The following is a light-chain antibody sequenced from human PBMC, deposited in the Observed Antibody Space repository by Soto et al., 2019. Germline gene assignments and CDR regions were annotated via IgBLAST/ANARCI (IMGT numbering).Light chain of an antibody. CDR3: QQLNSYPQT. V-gene: IGKV3-20*01. J-gene: IGKJ2*01. CDR1: ESVTSSC. Sequence: EIVLTQSPDTLSLSPGERATLSCTASESVTSSCLAWYQRKPGQAPRLLIHTTSTRATDIPDRFSGSGSGTDFTLTISRLEPEDFAVYYCQQLNSYPQTFGQGTKLEIK. CDR2: TTS.